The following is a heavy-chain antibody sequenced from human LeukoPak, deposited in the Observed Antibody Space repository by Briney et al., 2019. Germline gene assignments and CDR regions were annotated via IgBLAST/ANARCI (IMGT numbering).Heavy chain of an antibody. J-gene: IGHJ4*02. V-gene: IGHV1-8*01. CDR3: ARLSQTPDYYSNGGYYYLGY. D-gene: IGHD3-22*01. CDR1: RYTFTSYD. CDR2: MNPNTGRT. Sequence: ASVKVSCKASRYTFTSYDINWVREAAGQGLEWMGWMNPNTGRTGFAQKFQGRLTMTRDTSISTAHMELSSLRSEDTAVYYCARLSQTPDYYSNGGYYYLGYWGQGTLVTVSS.